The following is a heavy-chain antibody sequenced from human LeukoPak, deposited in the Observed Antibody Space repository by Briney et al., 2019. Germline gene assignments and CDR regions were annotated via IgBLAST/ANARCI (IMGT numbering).Heavy chain of an antibody. CDR3: ARLMTTLPLGRIFAL. CDR1: GGSFSGYH. CDR2: IYYDGSIT. V-gene: IGHV4-59*01. Sequence: SETLSLTCTFSGGSFSGYHWHWIRQPPGKGLEWIGSIYYDGSITDYNPSLNSRITMSVDSSKYQFSLKLNSVTAADTAVYYCARLMTTLPLGRIFALGAQGKRVTVSS. J-gene: IGHJ3*01. D-gene: IGHD3-3*01.